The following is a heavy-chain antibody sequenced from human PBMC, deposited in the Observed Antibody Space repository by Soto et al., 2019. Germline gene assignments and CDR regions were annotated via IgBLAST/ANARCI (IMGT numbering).Heavy chain of an antibody. CDR1: GLIFSDYH. J-gene: IGHJ6*02. Sequence: EVQLVESGGGLVQPGGSLRLSCAASGLIFSDYHMDWVRQAPGKGLEWVGRIRRKANSYTTEYAASVQGRFTISRDDSKTSLYLKINSLTSEDTVLYYCAMLGGWSGGSSGMEVWGQGTTVTVSS. D-gene: IGHD6-19*01. CDR2: IRRKANSYTT. V-gene: IGHV3-72*01. CDR3: AMLGGWSGGSSGMEV.